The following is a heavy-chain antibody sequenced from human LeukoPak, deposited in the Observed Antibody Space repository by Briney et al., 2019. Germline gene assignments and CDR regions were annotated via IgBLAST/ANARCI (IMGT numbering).Heavy chain of an antibody. CDR3: ARDRSPSGYDS. V-gene: IGHV3-53*01. D-gene: IGHD5-12*01. CDR2: IYHSGNT. Sequence: GGSLRLSCAASGFTISSYYMAWVRQAPGKGLEWVSVIYHSGNTDYADSVKGRFTISRDNSKNTVYLQMNSLRAEDTAVYYCARDRSPSGYDSWGQGTLVTVSS. CDR1: GFTISSYY. J-gene: IGHJ4*02.